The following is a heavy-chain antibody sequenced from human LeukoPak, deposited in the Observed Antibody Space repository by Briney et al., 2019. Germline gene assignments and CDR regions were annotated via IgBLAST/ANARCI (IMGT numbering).Heavy chain of an antibody. CDR2: IIPIFGTA. CDR1: GGTFSNYA. V-gene: IGHV1-69*01. Sequence: GSSVTVSCLASGGTFSNYAFRWVRQAPGQGLAWMGGIIPIFGTANYAQKFQGRVTITAEEPTSTAYMQLSSLRSEDTAVYYCARGATIFGVVGNWFDPWGQGTLVTVSS. CDR3: ARGATIFGVVGNWFDP. D-gene: IGHD3-3*01. J-gene: IGHJ5*02.